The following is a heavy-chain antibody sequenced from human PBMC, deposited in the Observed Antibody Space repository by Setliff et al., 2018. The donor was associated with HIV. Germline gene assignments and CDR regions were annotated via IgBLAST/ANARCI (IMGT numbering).Heavy chain of an antibody. CDR2: FDPEDGET. D-gene: IGHD3-9*01. V-gene: IGHV1-24*01. Sequence: ASVKVSCKVSGNTLRELSMHWVRQATGEGLEWMGGFDPEDGETIYAQKFQGRVTMTEDTSTDTAYMELSSLTFEDTAVYYCATDGSYDILTGPTPGAYYMWVQGTMFTVSS. CDR3: ATDGSYDILTGPTPGAYYM. CDR1: GNTLRELS. J-gene: IGHJ3*02.